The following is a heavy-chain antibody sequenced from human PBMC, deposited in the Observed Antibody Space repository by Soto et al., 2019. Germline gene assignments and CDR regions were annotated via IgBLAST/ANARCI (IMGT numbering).Heavy chain of an antibody. CDR1: GGSVSSGGYY. D-gene: IGHD5-18*01. Sequence: PSETLSLTCTVSGGSVSSGGYYWSWIRHPPGKGLEWIGYIYYSGNTNYNPSLKSRVIISVDTSKNLFSLKLTSVTAADTAVYYCARIPVDTSMIYWLDPWGQGTLVTVSS. J-gene: IGHJ5*02. V-gene: IGHV4-61*08. CDR2: IYYSGNT. CDR3: ARIPVDTSMIYWLDP.